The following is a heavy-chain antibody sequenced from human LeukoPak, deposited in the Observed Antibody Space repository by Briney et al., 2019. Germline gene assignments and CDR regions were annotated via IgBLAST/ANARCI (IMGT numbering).Heavy chain of an antibody. CDR3: AREWSSGDSSGSFDP. CDR2: IYYSGST. V-gene: IGHV4-34*01. CDR1: GGSFSGYY. J-gene: IGHJ5*02. D-gene: IGHD3-22*01. Sequence: SQTLSLTCAAYGGSFSGYYWSWIRQPPGKGLEWIGNIYYSGSTYYNPSLKSRVTISVDTSKNQFSLKLSSVTAADTAVYYCAREWSSGDSSGSFDPWGQGTLVTVYS.